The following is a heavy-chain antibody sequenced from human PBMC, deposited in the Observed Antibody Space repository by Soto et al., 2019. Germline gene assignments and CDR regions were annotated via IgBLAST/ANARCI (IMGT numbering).Heavy chain of an antibody. V-gene: IGHV3-53*04. D-gene: IGHD4-17*01. Sequence: GGSLRLSCAASGFVLSSNYMSWVRQAPGKGLEWVSVLYSGGSTYYADSVKGRFTISRHNSNNTLYLHMNSLGTEDTAVYFCARGPLGVTTMGFDYWGQGALVTVSS. CDR1: GFVLSSNY. CDR2: LYSGGST. J-gene: IGHJ4*02. CDR3: ARGPLGVTTMGFDY.